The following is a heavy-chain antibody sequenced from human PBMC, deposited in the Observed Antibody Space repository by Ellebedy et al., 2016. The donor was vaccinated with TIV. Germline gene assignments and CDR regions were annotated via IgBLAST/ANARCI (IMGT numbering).Heavy chain of an antibody. CDR1: GVSIGSCYYY. CDR3: ARRGYNYFYPLDS. V-gene: IGHV4-39*01. J-gene: IGHJ4*02. CDR2: IFYSGST. Sequence: SETLPLTXTVSGVSIGSCYYYWAWIGQPPGMGWVWIGNIFYSGSTYYNPSLKSRINISSHTSKNQFSLNLSSVTAADTDVYFCARRGYNYFYPLDSWGQGTLVTVSS. D-gene: IGHD5-18*01.